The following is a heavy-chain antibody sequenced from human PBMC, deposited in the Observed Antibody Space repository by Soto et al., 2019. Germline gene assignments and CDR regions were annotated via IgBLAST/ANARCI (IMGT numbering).Heavy chain of an antibody. J-gene: IGHJ5*02. D-gene: IGHD2-8*02. CDR3: AQRVPYNAYWDVCWFDP. CDR1: GFSLTSSGGG. V-gene: IGHV2-5*02. CDR2: IYLDGDR. Sequence: QITLKESGPTLLEPTQTLTLTCSFSGFSLTSSGGGVGWLRQAPGQALECLGIIYLDGDRRYNPSLRQRLTITKDTSKNQVVLTMTYMEPVDTATYDCAQRVPYNAYWDVCWFDPWGQGTLVTVS.